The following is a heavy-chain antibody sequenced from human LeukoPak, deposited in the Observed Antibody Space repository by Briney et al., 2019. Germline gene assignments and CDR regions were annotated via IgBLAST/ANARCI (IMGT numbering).Heavy chain of an antibody. D-gene: IGHD3-10*01. CDR3: ASDPDTYGSGSYWLE. CDR2: IWYDENYK. J-gene: IGHJ4*02. CDR1: GFTFSSYG. Sequence: SGGSLRLSCAASGFTFSSYGMHWVRQAPGKGLEWVAVIWYDENYKYYADSVKGRFTISRDNSKNTLYLQMNSLRAEDTAVYYCASDPDTYGSGSYWLEWGQGTLVTVSS. V-gene: IGHV3-33*01.